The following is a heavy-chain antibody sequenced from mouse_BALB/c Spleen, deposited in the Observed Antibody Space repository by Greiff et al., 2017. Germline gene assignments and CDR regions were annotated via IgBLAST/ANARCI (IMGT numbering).Heavy chain of an antibody. CDR3: ARGNYGYGGFAY. J-gene: IGHJ3*01. CDR2: IDPANGNT. Sequence: EVQLQQSGAELVKPGASVKLSCTASGFNIKDTYMHWVKQRPEQGLEWIGRIDPANGNTKYDPKFQGKATITADTSSNTAYLQLSSLTSEDTAVYYCARGNYGYGGFAYWGQGTLVTVSA. V-gene: IGHV14-3*02. D-gene: IGHD1-2*01. CDR1: GFNIKDTY.